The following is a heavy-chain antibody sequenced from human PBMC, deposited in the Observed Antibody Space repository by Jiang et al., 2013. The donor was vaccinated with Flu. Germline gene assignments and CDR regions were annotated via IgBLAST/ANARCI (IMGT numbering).Heavy chain of an antibody. V-gene: IGHV4-38-2*02. CDR1: GYTINSGYY. J-gene: IGHJ4*02. CDR2: IYHSGIT. CDR3: ARDKMMYYFDSSGPYYFDH. D-gene: IGHD3-22*01. Sequence: QLLESGPGLVKPSETLSLTCAVIGYTINSGYYWGWIRQSPGKGLEWIGSIYHSGITYYNPSLKSRVTMSVDTSKNQFSLKLSSVTAADTAVYYCARDKMMYYFDSSGPYYFDHWGQGTLVTVSS.